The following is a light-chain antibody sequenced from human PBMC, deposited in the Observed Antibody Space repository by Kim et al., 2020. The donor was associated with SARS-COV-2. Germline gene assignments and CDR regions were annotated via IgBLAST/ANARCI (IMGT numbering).Light chain of an antibody. CDR2: QDS. J-gene: IGLJ2*01. Sequence: SYELTQPPSVSVSPGQTASITCSGDKLGDKYACWYQQKPGQSPVLVIYQDSTRPSGIPERFPGSNSGNTATLTISGTQAMDEADNYCQAWDSSTAVVFGG. CDR3: QAWDSSTAVV. CDR1: KLGDKY. V-gene: IGLV3-1*01.